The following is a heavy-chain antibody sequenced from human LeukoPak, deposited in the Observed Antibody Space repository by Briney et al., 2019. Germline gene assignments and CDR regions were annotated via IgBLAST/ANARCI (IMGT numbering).Heavy chain of an antibody. Sequence: PSETLSLTCTVSGGSISSYYWSWLRQPAGKGLQWIGRIHTSGSTDYNPSLGSRVTTSVDTSKNQFSLKLSSVTAADTAVYYCAREGSMTARPFVSIDYWGQGTLVTVSS. CDR2: IHTSGST. V-gene: IGHV4-4*07. D-gene: IGHD6-6*01. J-gene: IGHJ4*02. CDR3: AREGSMTARPFVSIDY. CDR1: GGSISSYY.